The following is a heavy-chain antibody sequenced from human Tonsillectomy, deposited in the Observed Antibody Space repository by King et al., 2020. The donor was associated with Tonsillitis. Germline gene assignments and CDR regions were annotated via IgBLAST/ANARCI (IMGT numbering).Heavy chain of an antibody. V-gene: IGHV4-34*01. CDR3: ARGARYSSTRGWFDP. CDR1: GGSFSGYY. D-gene: IGHD6-13*01. CDR2: INHSGST. J-gene: IGHJ5*02. Sequence: VQLQQWGAGLLKPSETLSLTCAVYGGSFSGYYWSWIRQPPGKGLEWIGEINHSGSTNFNPSLKSRVTVSADTSKNQFSLKLSSVTAADTAVYFWARGARYSSTRGWFDPWGQGTLVTVSS.